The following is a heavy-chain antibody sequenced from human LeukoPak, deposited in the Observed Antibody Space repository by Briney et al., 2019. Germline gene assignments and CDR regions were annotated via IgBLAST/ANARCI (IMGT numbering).Heavy chain of an antibody. V-gene: IGHV1-2*02. CDR1: GYTFTGYY. CDR2: INPNSGGT. CDR3: ARVKDIVVVPAAPYYYYGMDV. J-gene: IGHJ6*02. D-gene: IGHD2-2*01. Sequence: GASVKVSCKASGYTFTGYYMHWVRRAPGQGLEWMGWINPNSGGTNYAQKFQGRVTMTRDTSISTAYMELSRLRSDDTAVYYCARVKDIVVVPAAPYYYYGMDVWGQGTTVTVSS.